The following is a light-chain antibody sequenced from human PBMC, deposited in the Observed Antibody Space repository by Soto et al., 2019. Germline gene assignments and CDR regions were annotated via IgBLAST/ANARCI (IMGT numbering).Light chain of an antibody. Sequence: QSVLNQPPSASGSPGQSVTISCTGTNSDVGGYNYVSWYQQYPGKAPKLIIYEVNERPSGVPDRFSGSKSGNTASLTVSGLQTADEADYYCSSYAGSNWYVFGTGTKATVL. J-gene: IGLJ1*01. V-gene: IGLV2-8*01. CDR1: NSDVGGYNY. CDR3: SSYAGSNWYV. CDR2: EVN.